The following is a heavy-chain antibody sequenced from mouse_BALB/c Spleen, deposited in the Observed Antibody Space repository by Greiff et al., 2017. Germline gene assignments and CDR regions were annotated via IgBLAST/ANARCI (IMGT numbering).Heavy chain of an antibody. J-gene: IGHJ3*01. CDR3: ARDGSSYGGFAY. D-gene: IGHD1-1*01. CDR1: GFNIKDTY. CDR2: IDPANGNT. Sequence: VQLQQSGAELVKPGASVKLSCTASGFNIKDTYMHWVKQRPEQGLEWIGRIDPANGNTKYDPKFQGKATITADTSSNTAYLQLSSLTSEDTAVYYCARDGSSYGGFAYWGQGTLVTVSA. V-gene: IGHV14-3*02.